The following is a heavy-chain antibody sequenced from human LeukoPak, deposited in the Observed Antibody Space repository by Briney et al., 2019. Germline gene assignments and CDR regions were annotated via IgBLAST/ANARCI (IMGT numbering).Heavy chain of an antibody. D-gene: IGHD3-9*01. J-gene: IGHJ4*02. Sequence: GGSLRLSCATFGFTFNIYVMSWVRQAPGKGLEWVSSISGSAISTYYADSVKGRFTISRDNSRNTLYLQMNSLRAEDTALFYCAKGDNNILTGYYNSFDSWGQGTLVTVSS. CDR1: GFTFNIYV. V-gene: IGHV3-23*01. CDR3: AKGDNNILTGYYNSFDS. CDR2: ISGSAIST.